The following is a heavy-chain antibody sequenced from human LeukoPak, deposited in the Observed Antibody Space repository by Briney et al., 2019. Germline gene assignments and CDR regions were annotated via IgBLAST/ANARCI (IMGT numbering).Heavy chain of an antibody. D-gene: IGHD6-6*01. CDR3: ARDGSSSEYYYYYYMDV. V-gene: IGHV3-48*01. CDR1: GFTFSSYS. Sequence: GGSLRLSCAASGFTFSSYSMNWVRQAPGKGLEWVSYISSSSSTIYYADSVKGRFTISRDNAKNSLYLQMNSLRAEDTAVYYCARDGSSSEYYYYYYMDVWGKGTTVTVSS. CDR2: ISSSSSTI. J-gene: IGHJ6*03.